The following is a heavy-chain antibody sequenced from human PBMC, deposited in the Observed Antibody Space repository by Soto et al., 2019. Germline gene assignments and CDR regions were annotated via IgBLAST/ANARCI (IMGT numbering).Heavy chain of an antibody. V-gene: IGHV3-48*03. D-gene: IGHD1-1*01. J-gene: IGHJ6*02. Sequence: GGSLRLSCAASGFTFSTYEMNWVRQAPGKRLEWVSYISTSGSTIYYADSVKGRFTISRDNAKNSLYLQMNSLRAEDTAVYYCARGNVLPRYYYYGMDVWGQGTTVTVSS. CDR2: ISTSGSTI. CDR1: GFTFSTYE. CDR3: ARGNVLPRYYYYGMDV.